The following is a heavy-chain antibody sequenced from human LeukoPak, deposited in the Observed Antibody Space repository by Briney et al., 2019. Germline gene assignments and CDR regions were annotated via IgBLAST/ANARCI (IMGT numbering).Heavy chain of an antibody. V-gene: IGHV3-33*01. J-gene: IGHJ4*02. D-gene: IGHD6-19*01. CDR1: GFTFRTYG. Sequence: GGSLRLSCAASGFTFRTYGMHWVRQAPGKGLEWVAVIWYDGSDKYHADSVKGRFTISRDNSKNMLYLQMNSLRAEDAAVYYCASSSGWYLSSDYWGQGTLVTVSS. CDR3: ASSSGWYLSSDY. CDR2: IWYDGSDK.